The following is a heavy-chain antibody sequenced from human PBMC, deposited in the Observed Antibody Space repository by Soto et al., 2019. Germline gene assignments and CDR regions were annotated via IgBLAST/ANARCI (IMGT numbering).Heavy chain of an antibody. CDR1: GGTFSSYA. Sequence: QVPLVQSGAEVKKPGSSVKVSCKASGGTFSSYAISWVRQAPGQGLEWMGGIIPIFGTADYAQKFQGRVTITADESTSTAYMELSSLRSEDTAVYYCAWGGGSYHYYYFGMDVWGQGTTVTVSS. J-gene: IGHJ6*02. V-gene: IGHV1-69*01. CDR3: AWGGGSYHYYYFGMDV. D-gene: IGHD2-15*01. CDR2: IIPIFGTA.